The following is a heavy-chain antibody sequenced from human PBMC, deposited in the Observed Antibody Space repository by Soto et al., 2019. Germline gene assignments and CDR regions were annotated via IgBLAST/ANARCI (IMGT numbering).Heavy chain of an antibody. D-gene: IGHD2-2*01. Sequence: ASVKVSCKASGYTFSSYAITWVRQAPGQGLEWMAWISAYSGNTNYAQKFQGRVTMTTDTSTNTAYMELRSLRSDDTALYYCAREPGVCQSPPPLLDYWGQGTLVTVSS. CDR2: ISAYSGNT. J-gene: IGHJ4*02. V-gene: IGHV1-18*01. CDR3: AREPGVCQSPPPLLDY. CDR1: GYTFSSYA.